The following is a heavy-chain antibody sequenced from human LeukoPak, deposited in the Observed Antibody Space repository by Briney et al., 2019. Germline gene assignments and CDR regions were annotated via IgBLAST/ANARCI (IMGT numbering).Heavy chain of an antibody. D-gene: IGHD3-22*01. CDR3: ARLGSGENTMIRSPHYFDY. CDR2: VSYSGDT. Sequence: PSETLSLTCTVSGGSISGHFWSWIRQPPGKGLEWIGFVSYSGDTNYSPSFNGRVTISLDTSKNQFSLKLSSVTAADTAVYYCARLGSGENTMIRSPHYFDYWGQGTLVTVSS. CDR1: GGSISGHF. J-gene: IGHJ4*02. V-gene: IGHV4-59*11.